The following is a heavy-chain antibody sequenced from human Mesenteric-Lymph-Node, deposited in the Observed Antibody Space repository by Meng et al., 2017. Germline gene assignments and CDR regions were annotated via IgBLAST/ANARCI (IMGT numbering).Heavy chain of an antibody. CDR3: AKIGSNHQFDL. J-gene: IGHJ4*02. CDR1: GYTFTVYY. Sequence: QVQLVQSGAEVQKPGASVKVCCKASGYTFTVYYMHWVRQAPGQGLEWMGRINPHTGGINYAQEFQGRVAMTRDTSISTAYMELSRLRTDDTAVYYCAKIGSNHQFDLWGQGTLVTVSS. CDR2: INPHTGGI. V-gene: IGHV1-2*06. D-gene: IGHD4-11*01.